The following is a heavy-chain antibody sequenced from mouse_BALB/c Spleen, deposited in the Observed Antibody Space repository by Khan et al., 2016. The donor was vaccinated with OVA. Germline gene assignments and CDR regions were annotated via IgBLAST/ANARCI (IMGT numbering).Heavy chain of an antibody. Sequence: QIQLVQSGPELKKPGETVKISCKASGYTFTDYSMHWVKQAPGKGLKWMSWINTETGEPTYADDFKGRVAFSLETSASTSYLQFNNLKTEDTATYFCARDRYDYFDYWGQGTTLTVSS. CDR2: INTETGEP. CDR3: ARDRYDYFDY. CDR1: GYTFTDYS. J-gene: IGHJ2*01. D-gene: IGHD2-14*01. V-gene: IGHV9-2-1*01.